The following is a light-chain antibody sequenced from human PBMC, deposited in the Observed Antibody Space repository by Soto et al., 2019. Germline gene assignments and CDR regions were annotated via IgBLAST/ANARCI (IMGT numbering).Light chain of an antibody. CDR2: GAS. Sequence: DIVLTQSPCTLSLSPGERATLSCRASQNINSDYLAWYHQKPGQAPRLLIFGASDRATGIPDRFSGSGSGTDFTLTIDRLEPEDFAMYYCQQYSDSPPTFGQGTKVDIK. CDR3: QQYSDSPPT. J-gene: IGKJ1*01. CDR1: QNINSDY. V-gene: IGKV3-20*01.